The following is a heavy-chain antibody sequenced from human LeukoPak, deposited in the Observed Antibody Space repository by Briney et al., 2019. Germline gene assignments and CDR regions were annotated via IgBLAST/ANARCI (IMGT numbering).Heavy chain of an antibody. CDR3: AASSGVTLGRF. D-gene: IGHD3-16*01. J-gene: IGHJ4*02. Sequence: SETLSLTCTVSGGSISSGTHYYNWIRQHPGKGLEWIGYIYYTGITSYNPSLKSRGTMSVDTSMNQVSLKVTSLTAADTAVYYCAASSGVTLGRFWGQGTLVTVSS. CDR2: IYYTGIT. V-gene: IGHV4-31*03. CDR1: GGSISSGTHY.